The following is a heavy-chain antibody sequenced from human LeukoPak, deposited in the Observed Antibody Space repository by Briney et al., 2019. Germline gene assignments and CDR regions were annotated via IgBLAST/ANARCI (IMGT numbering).Heavy chain of an antibody. V-gene: IGHV3-15*07. CDR2: IKSTVDGGTT. CDR1: DFTFNKDW. CDR3: TTGGNVMVADTRAFDI. Sequence: GGSLRLSCAASDFTFNKDWMNWVRQAPGKGLEWVGRIKSTVDGGTTDYAAPVKGRFTVSRDDSKKTLYLQKNSLKIEDTAVYYCTTGGNVMVADTRAFDIRGQGTMVTVSS. D-gene: IGHD2-15*01. J-gene: IGHJ3*02.